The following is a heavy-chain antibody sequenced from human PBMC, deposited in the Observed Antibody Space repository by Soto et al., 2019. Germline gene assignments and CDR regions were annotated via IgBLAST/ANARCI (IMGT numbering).Heavy chain of an antibody. V-gene: IGHV3-23*01. Sequence: GGSLRLSCAASGFTFSSYAMSWVRQAPGKGLEWVSAISGSGGSTYYADSVKGRFTISRDNSKNTLYLQMNSLRAEDTAVYYCAKDALYCSGGSCYYYYMDVWGKGTTVTVSS. CDR2: ISGSGGST. CDR3: AKDALYCSGGSCYYYYMDV. J-gene: IGHJ6*03. D-gene: IGHD2-15*01. CDR1: GFTFSSYA.